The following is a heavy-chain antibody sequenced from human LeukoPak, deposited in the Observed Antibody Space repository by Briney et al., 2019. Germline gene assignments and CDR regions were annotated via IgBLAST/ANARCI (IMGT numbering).Heavy chain of an antibody. J-gene: IGHJ3*02. CDR3: ARAKGSGYYYASVDAFDI. CDR1: GFTFSSYW. Sequence: GGSLRLSCAASGFTFSSYWMSWVRQAPGKGLEWVANIKQDGSEKYYVDSVKGRFTISRDNAKNSLYLQMNSLRAEDTAVYYCARAKGSGYYYASVDAFDIWGQGTMVTVSS. CDR2: IKQDGSEK. V-gene: IGHV3-7*01. D-gene: IGHD3-22*01.